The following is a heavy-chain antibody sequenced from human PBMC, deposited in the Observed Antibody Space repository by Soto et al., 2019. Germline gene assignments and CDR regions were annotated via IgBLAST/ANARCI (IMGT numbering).Heavy chain of an antibody. CDR1: GDSVSSNSAA. CDR3: AREIPSDRDYYYGMDV. J-gene: IGHJ6*02. CDR2: TYYRSKWYN. V-gene: IGHV6-1*01. D-gene: IGHD2-21*01. Sequence: SPTLSLTCAISGDSVSSNSAAWNWIRQSPSRGLEWLGRTYYRSKWYNDYAVSVKSRITINPDTSKNQFSLQLNSVTPEDTAVYYCAREIPSDRDYYYGMDVWGQGTTVTVSS.